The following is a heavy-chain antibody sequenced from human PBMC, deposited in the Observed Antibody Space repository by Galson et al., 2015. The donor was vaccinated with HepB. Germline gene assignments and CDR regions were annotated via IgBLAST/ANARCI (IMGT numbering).Heavy chain of an antibody. J-gene: IGHJ3*02. CDR2: IDHSGST. CDR3: ASSSSSWLPDAFGI. V-gene: IGHV4-34*01. D-gene: IGHD6-13*01. CDR1: GGSFSGYY. Sequence: TLSLTCAVYGGSFSGYYWSWFRRPPGKGLEWIGEIDHSGSTKYTPSLKSRVTISAVRSKRQFSLKLTSVTAADTAVYLCASSSSSWLPDAFGIWGQGTVVTVSP.